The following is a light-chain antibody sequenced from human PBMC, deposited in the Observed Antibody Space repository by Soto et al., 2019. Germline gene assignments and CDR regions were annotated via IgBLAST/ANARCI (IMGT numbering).Light chain of an antibody. V-gene: IGKV3-15*01. CDR3: QQYNNWRPWT. J-gene: IGKJ1*01. CDR2: GAS. Sequence: EIVMTQSPATLSVSPGERATLSFRASQRVSSNLAWYQQKPGQAPRLLIYGASTRATGIPARFSGSGSGTEFTLTISSLQSEDFAVYYCQQYNNWRPWTFGQGTKVEI. CDR1: QRVSSN.